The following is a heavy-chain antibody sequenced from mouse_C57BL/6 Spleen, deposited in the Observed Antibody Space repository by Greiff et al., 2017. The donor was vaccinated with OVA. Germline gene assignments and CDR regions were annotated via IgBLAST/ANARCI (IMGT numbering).Heavy chain of an antibody. CDR3: ARDDYDDGYAMDY. Sequence: EVKLVESAGGLVQPGSSMKLSCTASGFTFSDYYMAWVRQVPEKGLEWVANINYDGSSTYYLDSLKSRFIISRDNAKNILYLQMSSLKSEDTATYYCARDDYDDGYAMDYWGQGTSVTVSS. J-gene: IGHJ4*01. CDR2: INYDGSST. V-gene: IGHV5-16*01. CDR1: GFTFSDYY. D-gene: IGHD2-4*01.